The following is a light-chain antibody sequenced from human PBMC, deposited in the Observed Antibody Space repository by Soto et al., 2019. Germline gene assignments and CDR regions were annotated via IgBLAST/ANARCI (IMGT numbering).Light chain of an antibody. V-gene: IGKV3-20*01. CDR1: QSVSSY. CDR2: GAS. Sequence: EIVLTQSPVTLSLSPGERATLSCRASQSVSSYLAWYHQKPGQAPRLLIYGASNRATGIPDRFSGSGSGTDFTLTISRLEPEDFAVYYCQQYGTSKTFGQGTKVDIK. CDR3: QQYGTSKT. J-gene: IGKJ1*01.